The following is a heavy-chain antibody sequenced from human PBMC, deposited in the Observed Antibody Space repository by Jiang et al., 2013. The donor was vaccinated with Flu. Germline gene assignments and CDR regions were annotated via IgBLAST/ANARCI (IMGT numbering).Heavy chain of an antibody. J-gene: IGHJ4*02. CDR1: GFSLSASGMC. V-gene: IGHV2-70*16. Sequence: KPTQTLTLTCTFSGFSLSASGMCVSWIRQPPGKALEWLARIDWDDDKFYSTSLKTRLTISKDTSKNQVVLTMTNMDPVDTATYYCTQSPRRDGYNSGGFHYWGQGTLVTVFS. CDR2: IDWDDDK. CDR3: TQSPRRDGYNSGGFHY. D-gene: IGHD5-24*01.